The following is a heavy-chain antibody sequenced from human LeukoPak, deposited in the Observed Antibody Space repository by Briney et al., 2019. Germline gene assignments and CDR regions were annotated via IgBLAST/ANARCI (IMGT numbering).Heavy chain of an antibody. CDR2: MNPNSGNT. J-gene: IGHJ5*02. CDR1: GYTFTSYD. V-gene: IGHV1-8*03. D-gene: IGHD2-2*01. CDR3: ARGERDCSSTSCYSPWFDP. Sequence: ASVKVSCKASGYTFTSYDINWVRQATGQGLEWMGWMNPNSGNTGYAQKFQGRVTITRNTSIGTAYMELSSLRSEDTAVYYCARGERDCSSTSCYSPWFDPWGQGTLVTVSS.